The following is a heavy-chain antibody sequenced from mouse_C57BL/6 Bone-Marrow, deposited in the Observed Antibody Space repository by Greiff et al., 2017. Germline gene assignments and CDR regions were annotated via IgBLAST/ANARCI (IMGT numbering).Heavy chain of an antibody. CDR3: ARYYDWFAY. J-gene: IGHJ3*01. CDR2: IYPNSGST. D-gene: IGHD2-4*01. Sequence: QVQLQQPGPELVKPGASVKLSCKASGYTFTSYWLHWVKQRPGQGLEWIGMIYPNSGSTNYNEKFKSKATLTVDKSSGTAYMQLSSLTSEDSAVYYCARYYDWFAYWGQGTLVTVSA. CDR1: GYTFTSYW. V-gene: IGHV1-64*01.